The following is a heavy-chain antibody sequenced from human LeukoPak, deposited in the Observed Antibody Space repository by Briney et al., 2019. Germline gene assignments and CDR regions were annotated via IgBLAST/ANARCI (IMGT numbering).Heavy chain of an antibody. CDR2: IRSKAYGGTT. V-gene: IGHV3-49*04. CDR3: TRDQTGNEDTDDY. Sequence: GGSLRLSCTASGFTFGDYAMSWVRQAPGKGLEWVGFIRSKAYGGTTEYAASVKGRFTISRDDSKSIAYLQMNSLKTEDTAVYYCTRDQTGNEDTDDYWGQGTLVTVSS. CDR1: GFTFGDYA. D-gene: IGHD1-1*01. J-gene: IGHJ4*02.